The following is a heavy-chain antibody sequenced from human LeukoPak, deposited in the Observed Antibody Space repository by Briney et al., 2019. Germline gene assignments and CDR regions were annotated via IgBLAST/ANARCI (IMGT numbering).Heavy chain of an antibody. Sequence: PGGSLRLSCAASGFTFDDYGMSWVRQAPGKGLVWVAVISYDGSNKYYADSVKGRFTISRDNSKNTLYLQMNSLRAEDTAVYYCARDLGSGSSGYPNDYWGQGTLVTVSS. CDR2: ISYDGSNK. D-gene: IGHD3-22*01. CDR1: GFTFDDYG. V-gene: IGHV3-30*03. CDR3: ARDLGSGSSGYPNDY. J-gene: IGHJ4*02.